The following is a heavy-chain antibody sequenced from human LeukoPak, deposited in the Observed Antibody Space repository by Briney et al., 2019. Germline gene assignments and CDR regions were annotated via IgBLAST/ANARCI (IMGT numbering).Heavy chain of an antibody. CDR1: GFTFRTYA. D-gene: IGHD4-17*01. J-gene: IGHJ6*02. CDR2: IADDGSNS. CDR3: AREGWDTVDPGGVYYYYGRDV. Sequence: GRSLRLSCAASGFTFRTYAMHWVRQAPGKGLEWLAIIADDGSNSYSADSVKGRFTISRENSKGTLYLQKKSLRTEDTAVYYWAREGWDTVDPGGVYYYYGRDVWGQGPTVTVSS. V-gene: IGHV3-30-3*01.